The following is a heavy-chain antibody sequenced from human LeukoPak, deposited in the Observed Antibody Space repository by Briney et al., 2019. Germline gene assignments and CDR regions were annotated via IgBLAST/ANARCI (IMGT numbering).Heavy chain of an antibody. D-gene: IGHD3-9*01. J-gene: IGHJ4*02. Sequence: GGSLRLSCAASGFTFSSYSMNWVRQAPGKGLEWVSSISSSSSYIYYADSVKGRFTISRDNAKNTLCLQMNSLRAEDTAVYYCARDDYDILTGYLALDYWGQGTLVTVSS. CDR2: ISSSSSYI. CDR1: GFTFSSYS. CDR3: ARDDYDILTGYLALDY. V-gene: IGHV3-21*01.